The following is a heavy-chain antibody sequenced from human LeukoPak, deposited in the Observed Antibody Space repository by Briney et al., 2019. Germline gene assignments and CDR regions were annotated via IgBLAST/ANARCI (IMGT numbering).Heavy chain of an antibody. CDR1: GGSVGSGSYY. V-gene: IGHV4-39*07. D-gene: IGHD3-3*01. CDR3: ARRLTIFGVGKLDY. CDR2: VYYSGSA. J-gene: IGHJ4*02. Sequence: PSETLSLTCTVSGGSVGSGSYYWSWIRQSPGQGLEWIGNVYYSGSAYYNPSLKSRVTMSVDTSKNQFSLKLSSVTAADTAVYYCARRLTIFGVGKLDYWGQGTLVTVSS.